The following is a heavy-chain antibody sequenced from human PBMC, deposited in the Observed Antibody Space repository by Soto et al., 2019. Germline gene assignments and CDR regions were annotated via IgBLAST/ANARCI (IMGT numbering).Heavy chain of an antibody. J-gene: IGHJ6*02. Sequence: ASVKVSCKASEYSFTGYYMHWVRQAPGQGLEWVGWINPISGGIHYAQKFQGRVTVTRDTSTGTAYMELSSLRSDDTAIYYCARGDSTDCSNGVCSFFYNHDMDVWGQGTTVTVSS. V-gene: IGHV1-2*02. CDR1: EYSFTGYY. CDR2: INPISGGI. CDR3: ARGDSTDCSNGVCSFFYNHDMDV. D-gene: IGHD2-8*01.